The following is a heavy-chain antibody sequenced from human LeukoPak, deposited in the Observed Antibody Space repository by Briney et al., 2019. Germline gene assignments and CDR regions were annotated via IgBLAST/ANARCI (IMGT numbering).Heavy chain of an antibody. V-gene: IGHV4-59*01. D-gene: IGHD6-13*01. CDR1: GGSISSYY. CDR3: ARKIYGSSWIDY. CDR2: IHSSGST. Sequence: SETLSLTCTVSGGSISSYYWSWIRQPPGKGLEWIGHIHSSGSTNYNPPLKSRVTISVDTSKNRFSLKLSSVTAADTAVYYCARKIYGSSWIDYWGQGTLVTVSS. J-gene: IGHJ4*02.